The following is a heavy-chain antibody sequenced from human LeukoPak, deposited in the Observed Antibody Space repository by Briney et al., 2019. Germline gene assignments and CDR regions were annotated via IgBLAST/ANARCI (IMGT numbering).Heavy chain of an antibody. CDR2: LAYEETFR. V-gene: IGHV3-30*01. CDR3: AREADGFDI. CDR1: GFTFSRYT. Sequence: EGSLSLSCSASGFTFSRYTMHWVRQAPGKGLEWVALLAYEETFRYYADSVKGRFTISRDTAKTTLDLQMNRLTTEDTALYYCAREADGFDIWGQGTMVTVSS. J-gene: IGHJ3*02.